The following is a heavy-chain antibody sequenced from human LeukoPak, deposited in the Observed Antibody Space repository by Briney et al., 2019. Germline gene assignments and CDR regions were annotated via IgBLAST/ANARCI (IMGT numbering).Heavy chain of an antibody. D-gene: IGHD4-17*01. V-gene: IGHV1-69*04. Sequence: SVKVSCKASGGTFSSYTISWVRQAPGQGLEWMGRIIPILGIANYAQKFQGRVTITADKSTSTAYMELNSLRAEDTAVYYCARDFFRRTVTFLVYWGQGTLVTVSS. J-gene: IGHJ4*02. CDR1: GGTFSSYT. CDR3: ARDFFRRTVTFLVY. CDR2: IIPILGIA.